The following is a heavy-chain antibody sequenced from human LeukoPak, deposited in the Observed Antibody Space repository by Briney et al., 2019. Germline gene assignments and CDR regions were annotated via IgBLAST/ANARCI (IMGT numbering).Heavy chain of an antibody. CDR2: IRQDESEK. D-gene: IGHD5-12*01. Sequence: GGSLRLSCVASGFTFRHYWMTWVRQAPAKGLEWVANIRQDESEKYYVDSVKGRFAISRDNAKNSLYLQMNSLRVADTSVYYCSKLVCGGYEFFDYWGQGILVTVSS. V-gene: IGHV3-7*02. CDR1: GFTFRHYW. J-gene: IGHJ4*02. CDR3: SKLVCGGYEFFDY.